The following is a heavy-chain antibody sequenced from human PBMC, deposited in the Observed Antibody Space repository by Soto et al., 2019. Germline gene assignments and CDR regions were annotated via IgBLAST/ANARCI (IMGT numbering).Heavy chain of an antibody. CDR2: IRPDNGNT. Sequence: ASVKVSCKASGYTFSTSGISWVRQAPGQGLEWVGWIRPDNGNTKSAQRLQGRVTLTTDTSASTAYMELRSLTSDDTAMYYCARDTESNRYNDWGQGTLVTVSS. D-gene: IGHD1-20*01. J-gene: IGHJ1*01. CDR3: ARDTESNRYND. CDR1: GYTFSTSG. V-gene: IGHV1-18*01.